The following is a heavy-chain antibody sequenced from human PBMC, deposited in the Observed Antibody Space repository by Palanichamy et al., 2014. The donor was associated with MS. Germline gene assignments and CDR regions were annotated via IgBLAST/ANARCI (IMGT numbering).Heavy chain of an antibody. CDR2: IDSDGNNI. V-gene: IGHV3-74*03. Sequence: EVQLVESGGGVLQPGGSLRLSCAASGFIFSSYWMHWVRQASGKGLVWVSRIDSDGNNIQYAGSVKGRFTISRDNAKNTLYLQMNSLRVEDTAVYYCAGVLAGGCMDVWGQGTTVTISS. D-gene: IGHD6-13*01. J-gene: IGHJ6*02. CDR1: GFIFSSYW. CDR3: AGVLAGGCMDV.